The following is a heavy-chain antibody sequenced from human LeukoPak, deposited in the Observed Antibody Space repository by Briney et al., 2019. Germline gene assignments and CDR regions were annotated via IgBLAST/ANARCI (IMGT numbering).Heavy chain of an antibody. D-gene: IGHD3-10*01. V-gene: IGHV3-30*18. J-gene: IGHJ6*04. CDR1: GFTFSSYG. CDR3: AKDFTVRGPNGMDV. CDR2: ISYDGSNK. Sequence: GGSLRLSCAASGFTFSSYGMHCVRQAPGKGLEWVAVISYDGSNKYYADSVKGRFTISRDNSKNTLYLQVNSLRAEDTAVYYCAKDFTVRGPNGMDVWGKGTTVTVSS.